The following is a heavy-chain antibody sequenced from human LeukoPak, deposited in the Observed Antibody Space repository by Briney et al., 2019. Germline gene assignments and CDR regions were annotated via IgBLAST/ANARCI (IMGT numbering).Heavy chain of an antibody. Sequence: ASVKVSCKASGYTFTGYYMHWVRQAPGQGLEWMGWINPNSGGTNYAQKFQGRVTMTRDTSISTAYMELSRLGSDDTAVYYCASCDGIVGATTRAFDIWGQGTMVTVSS. V-gene: IGHV1-2*02. J-gene: IGHJ3*02. CDR2: INPNSGGT. D-gene: IGHD1-26*01. CDR1: GYTFTGYY. CDR3: ASCDGIVGATTRAFDI.